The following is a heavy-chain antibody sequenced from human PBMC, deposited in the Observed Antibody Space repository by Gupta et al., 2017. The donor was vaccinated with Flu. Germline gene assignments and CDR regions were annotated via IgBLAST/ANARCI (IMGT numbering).Heavy chain of an antibody. V-gene: IGHV3-49*02. CDR2: IRPKAYIEPT. D-gene: IGHD5-12*01. CDR3: FRLVAVTLDS. Sequence: RRAAGDGQGWMGFIRPKAYIEPTDYAASLKGRFTTTWDNSASFAYLKMSSLNADDTAIDFCFRLVAVTLDSWGQGSLVTVSS. J-gene: IGHJ4*02.